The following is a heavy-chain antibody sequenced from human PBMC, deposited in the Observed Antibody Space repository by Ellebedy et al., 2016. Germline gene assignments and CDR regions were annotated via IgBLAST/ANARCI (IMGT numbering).Heavy chain of an antibody. CDR2: INPSGGSA. CDR3: AKTGDHSVWYFDL. V-gene: IGHV1-46*04. J-gene: IGHJ2*01. D-gene: IGHD4-17*01. CDR1: GYIFTAYY. Sequence: ASVKVSXKASGYIFTAYYVHLIRQAPGQGLEWMGLINPSGGSASYEQKLQGRLTMTSDTSTSTIYMEVNSLTSEDTAMYYCAKTGDHSVWYFDLWGRGTLVTVSS.